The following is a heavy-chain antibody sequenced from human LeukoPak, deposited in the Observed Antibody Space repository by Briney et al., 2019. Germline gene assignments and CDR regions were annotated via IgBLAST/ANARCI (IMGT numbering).Heavy chain of an antibody. D-gene: IGHD3-22*01. CDR2: IYYSGST. J-gene: IGHJ3*02. CDR1: GGSISSGGYS. Sequence: SQTLSLTCAVSGGSISSGGYSWSWIRQPPGKGLEWIGYIYYSGSTYYNPSLKSRVTISVDTSKNQFSLKLSSVTAADTAVYYCARGGYYDSGGYYHDAFDIWGQGTMVTVSS. V-gene: IGHV4-30-4*07. CDR3: ARGGYYDSGGYYHDAFDI.